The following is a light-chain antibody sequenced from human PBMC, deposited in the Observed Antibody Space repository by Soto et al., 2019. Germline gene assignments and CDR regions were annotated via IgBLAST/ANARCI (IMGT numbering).Light chain of an antibody. J-gene: IGKJ1*01. Sequence: EVVLTQSPGTVSLSPGXRATLSCRASQSIRNFLAWYQQKPGQAPRLLIYDASNRATGIPPRFSGSGSGTDFTLAISGLEPEDFAVYYCQQSYNWPWTFGQGTKVDIK. CDR1: QSIRNF. CDR2: DAS. V-gene: IGKV3-11*01. CDR3: QQSYNWPWT.